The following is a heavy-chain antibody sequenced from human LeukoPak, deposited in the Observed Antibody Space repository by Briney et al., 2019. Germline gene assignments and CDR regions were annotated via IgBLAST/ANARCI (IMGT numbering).Heavy chain of an antibody. D-gene: IGHD2-15*01. CDR1: GGTFSSYA. CDR3: AMGYCSGGSCYSDPYNWFDP. V-gene: IGHV1-69*06. Sequence: SVKVSCKASGGTFSSYAISWVRQAPGQGLEWMGGIIPIFGTANYAQKFQGRVTITSDKSTSTAYMELSSLRSEDTAVYYCAMGYCSGGSCYSDPYNWFDPWGQGTLVTVSS. J-gene: IGHJ5*02. CDR2: IIPIFGTA.